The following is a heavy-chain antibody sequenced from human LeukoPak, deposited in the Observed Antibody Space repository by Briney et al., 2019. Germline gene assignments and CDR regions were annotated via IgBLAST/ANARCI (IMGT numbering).Heavy chain of an antibody. D-gene: IGHD4-17*01. CDR1: GYTFTSYG. CDR3: ARANQAVDAFDI. J-gene: IGHJ3*02. V-gene: IGHV1-18*01. Sequence: ASVKVSCKASGYTFTSYGISWVRQAPGQGLEWMGWISAYNGNTNYARKLQGRVTMTTDTSTSTAYMELRSLRSDDTAVYYCARANQAVDAFDIWGQGTMVTVSS. CDR2: ISAYNGNT.